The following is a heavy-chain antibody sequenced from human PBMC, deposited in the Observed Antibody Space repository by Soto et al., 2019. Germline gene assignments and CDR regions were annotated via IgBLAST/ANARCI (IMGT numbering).Heavy chain of an antibody. CDR1: GYTFTGYY. D-gene: IGHD3-3*01. J-gene: IGHJ6*02. CDR2: INPNSGGT. Sequence: ASVKVSCKASGYTFTGYYMHWVRQAPGQGLEWMGWINPNSGGTNYAQKFQGWVTMTRDTSISTAYMELSRLRSDDTAVYYCARARPDHYDFWGGRKFYGMDVWGQGTTVTVSS. CDR3: ARARPDHYDFWGGRKFYGMDV. V-gene: IGHV1-2*04.